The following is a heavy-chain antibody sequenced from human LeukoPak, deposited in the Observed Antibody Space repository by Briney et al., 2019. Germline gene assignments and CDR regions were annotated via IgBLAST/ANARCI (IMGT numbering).Heavy chain of an antibody. CDR1: GFTFDDYA. D-gene: IGHD6-13*01. Sequence: GRSLRLSCAASGFTFDDYAMHWVRQAPGKGLEWVSVIYSGGSTYYADSVKGRFTISRDNSKNTLYLQMNSLRAEDTAVYYCASSSWYSSNFDYWGQGTLVTVSS. CDR3: ASSSWYSSNFDY. V-gene: IGHV3-53*01. CDR2: IYSGGST. J-gene: IGHJ4*02.